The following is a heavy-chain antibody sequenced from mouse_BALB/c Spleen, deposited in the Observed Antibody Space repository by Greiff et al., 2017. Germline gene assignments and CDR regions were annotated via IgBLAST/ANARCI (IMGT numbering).Heavy chain of an antibody. V-gene: IGHV1-63*02. CDR2: IYPGGGYT. Sequence: VQLQQSGAELVRPGTSVKISCKASGYTFTNYWLGWVKQRPGHGLEWIGDIYPGGGYTNYKEKFKGKATLTADTSSSTACLQLSSLTSEDSAGYFCSRSCDYDGRSWFAYWGQGTLVTGSA. CDR1: GYTFTNYW. CDR3: SRSCDYDGRSWFAY. D-gene: IGHD2-4*01. J-gene: IGHJ3*01.